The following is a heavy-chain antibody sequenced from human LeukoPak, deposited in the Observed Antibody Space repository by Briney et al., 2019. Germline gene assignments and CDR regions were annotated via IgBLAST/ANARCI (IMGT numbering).Heavy chain of an antibody. J-gene: IGHJ6*02. V-gene: IGHV3-30*18. Sequence: PGRSLRLSCAASGFTFSSYGMHWVRQAPGKGLEWVAVISYDGSNKYYADSVKGRFTISRDNSKNTLYLQMNSLRAEDTAVYYCAKDLLWFGELPRANYYYGMDVWGQGTTVTVSS. CDR1: GFTFSSYG. CDR3: AKDLLWFGELPRANYYYGMDV. CDR2: ISYDGSNK. D-gene: IGHD3-10*01.